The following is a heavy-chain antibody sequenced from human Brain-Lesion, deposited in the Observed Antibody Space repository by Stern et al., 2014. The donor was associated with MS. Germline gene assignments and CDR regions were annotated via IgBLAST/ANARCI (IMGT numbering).Heavy chain of an antibody. D-gene: IGHD3-16*01. CDR2: VYYSGST. CDR1: GGSISRSTYY. CDR3: ARASGLFEY. Sequence: VQLVESGPGLVKPSETLSLTCTVSGGSISRSTYYWGWLRLSPGKGLEWIGGVYYSGSTFYNPCLKRPVTIYVHLPTTQSSLAVPPVTAADTGLYYCARASGLFEYWGQGVLVTVSS. J-gene: IGHJ4*02. V-gene: IGHV4-39*01.